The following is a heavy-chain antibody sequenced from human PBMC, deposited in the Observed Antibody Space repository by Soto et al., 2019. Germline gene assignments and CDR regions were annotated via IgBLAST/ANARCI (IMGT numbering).Heavy chain of an antibody. CDR3: ARGPDYYGSGSYSS. CDR2: INHSGST. J-gene: IGHJ5*02. CDR1: GGSFSGYY. V-gene: IGHV4-34*01. Sequence: QVQLQQWGAGLLKPSETLSLTCAVYGGSFSGYYWSCIRQPPGKGLEWIGEINHSGSTNDNPSLKSRVTISVDTSKNQFSLKLSSVTAADTAVYYCARGPDYYGSGSYSSWGQGTLVTVSS. D-gene: IGHD3-10*01.